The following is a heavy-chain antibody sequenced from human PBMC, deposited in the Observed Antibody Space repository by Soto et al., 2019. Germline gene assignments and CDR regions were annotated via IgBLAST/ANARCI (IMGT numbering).Heavy chain of an antibody. Sequence: GGSLRLSCAASGFTFSSYSMNWVRQAPGKGLEWVSSISSSSSYIYYADSVKGRFTISRDNAKNSLYLQMNSLRAEDTAVYYCARDMYYDSSGKYYYYGMDVWGQRTTVTVSS. CDR1: GFTFSSYS. CDR3: ARDMYYDSSGKYYYYGMDV. J-gene: IGHJ6*02. CDR2: ISSSSSYI. D-gene: IGHD3-22*01. V-gene: IGHV3-21*01.